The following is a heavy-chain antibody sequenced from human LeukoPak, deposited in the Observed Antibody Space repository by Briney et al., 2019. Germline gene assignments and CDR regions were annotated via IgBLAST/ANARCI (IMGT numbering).Heavy chain of an antibody. V-gene: IGHV3-30*18. J-gene: IGHJ4*02. D-gene: IGHD3-22*01. CDR3: AKGRSYDSSGYEFDF. Sequence: GGSLRLSCAASGFTFSSYGMHWVRQAPGKGLEWVAVISYDGSHKSYVDSVKGRFTISRDDSKSTLFLQMNSLRGEDTAVYYCAKGRSYDSSGYEFDFWGQGTLVTVSS. CDR1: GFTFSSYG. CDR2: ISYDGSHK.